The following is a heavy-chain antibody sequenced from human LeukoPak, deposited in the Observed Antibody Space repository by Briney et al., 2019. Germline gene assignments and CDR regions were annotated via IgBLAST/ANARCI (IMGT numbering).Heavy chain of an antibody. CDR3: AGGPAGTAFDD. V-gene: IGHV4-4*07. D-gene: IGHD1-1*01. CDR1: GVSISSYY. CDR2: IYTSGNT. J-gene: IGHJ4*03. Sequence: RSETLSLTCTVSGVSISSYYWSWLRQPAGKGLEWIGRIYTSGNTNYKPSLKSRLTISVDKSKNHLSLKLSSLTAADTAFYYCAGGPAGTAFDDWGHGTLVTVSS.